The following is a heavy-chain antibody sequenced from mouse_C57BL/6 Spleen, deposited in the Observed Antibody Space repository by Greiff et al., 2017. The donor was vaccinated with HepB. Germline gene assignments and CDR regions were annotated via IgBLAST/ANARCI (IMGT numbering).Heavy chain of an antibody. V-gene: IGHV1-18*01. CDR3: ARNYSSGYYYCDY. J-gene: IGHJ2*01. CDR1: GYTFTDYN. CDR2: INPNNGGT. Sequence: EVQLQQSGPELVKPGASVKIPCKASGYTFTDYNMDWVKQSHGKSLEWIGDINPNNGGTNYNEKFKGKATLTVDKSSSTAYMELRSLTSEDTAVYYYARNYSSGYYYCDYWGQGTTLTVSS. D-gene: IGHD1-1*01.